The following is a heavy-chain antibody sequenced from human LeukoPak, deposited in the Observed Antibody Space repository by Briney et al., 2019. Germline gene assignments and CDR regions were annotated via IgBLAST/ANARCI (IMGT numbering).Heavy chain of an antibody. D-gene: IGHD5-24*01. CDR2: INPSGGST. CDR1: GYTFTSYY. J-gene: IGHJ4*02. CDR3: ARGHPEIGFKRWLQLLGGKSFDY. V-gene: IGHV1-46*01. Sequence: ASVKVSCKASGYTFTSYYMHWVRQAPGQGLEWMGIINPSGGSTSYAQKFQGRVTMTRDTSTSTVYMELSSLRSEDTAVYYCARGHPEIGFKRWLQLLGGKSFDYWGQGTLVTVSS.